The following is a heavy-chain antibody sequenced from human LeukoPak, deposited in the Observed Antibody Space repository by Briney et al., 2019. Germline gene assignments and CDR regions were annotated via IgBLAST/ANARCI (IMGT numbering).Heavy chain of an antibody. CDR1: GYTFTSYG. D-gene: IGHD3-22*01. CDR2: ISAYNGNT. Sequence: ASVKVSCKASGYTFTSYGISWVRQAPGQGLEWMGWISAYNGNTNYAQKLQGRVTMTTDTSTSTAYMELRSLRSDDTAVYYCARKPYYYDSSGYKRYNWFDPWGQGTLVTVSS. J-gene: IGHJ5*02. CDR3: ARKPYYYDSSGYKRYNWFDP. V-gene: IGHV1-18*01.